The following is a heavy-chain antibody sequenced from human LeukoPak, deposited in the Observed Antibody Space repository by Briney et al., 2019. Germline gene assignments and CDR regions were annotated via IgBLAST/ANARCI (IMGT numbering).Heavy chain of an antibody. CDR1: GFTFSIYS. Sequence: PGGSLRLSCVASGFTFSIYSMNWVRQAPGRELEWVSYISRSSSTLYYADSVRGRFTISRDNDKNSLYLQMNSLRDADTAVYYCARGLTPDTSGCCWFDPWGQGTLVTVSS. CDR2: ISRSSSTL. J-gene: IGHJ5*02. D-gene: IGHD6-19*01. CDR3: ARGLTPDTSGCCWFDP. V-gene: IGHV3-48*02.